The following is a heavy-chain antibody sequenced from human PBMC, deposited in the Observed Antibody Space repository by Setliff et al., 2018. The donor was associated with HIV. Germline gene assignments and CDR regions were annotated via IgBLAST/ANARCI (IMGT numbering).Heavy chain of an antibody. CDR2: IYTSGST. D-gene: IGHD6-13*01. CDR1: DDPINSFY. CDR3: ARDGGRTGYSSSSDQ. Sequence: PSETLSLTCTVSDDPINSFYWSWIRQPPGKGLEWIGYIYTSGSTNYNPSLEGRVTISVDTSKNQFSLKLSSVTAADTAVYYCARDGGRTGYSSSSDQWGQGTLVTVSS. V-gene: IGHV4-4*09. J-gene: IGHJ4*02.